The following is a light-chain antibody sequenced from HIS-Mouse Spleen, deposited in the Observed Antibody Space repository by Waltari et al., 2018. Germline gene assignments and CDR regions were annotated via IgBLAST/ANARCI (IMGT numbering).Light chain of an antibody. J-gene: IGLJ2*01. CDR2: QDS. Sequence: SYELTQPPSVSVSPGQTASITCPGDTLGDNYPCWYQQKPGQSPVLVIYQDSKRPSGIPERFSGSNSGNTATLTISGTQAMDEADYYCQAWDSSTHVVFGGGTKLTVL. CDR1: TLGDNY. V-gene: IGLV3-1*01. CDR3: QAWDSSTHVV.